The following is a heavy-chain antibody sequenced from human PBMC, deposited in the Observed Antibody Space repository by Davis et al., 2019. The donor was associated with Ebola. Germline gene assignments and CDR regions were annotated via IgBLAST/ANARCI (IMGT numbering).Heavy chain of an antibody. D-gene: IGHD4-17*01. J-gene: IGHJ2*01. Sequence: ASVKVSCKTSGYTFTSFYMHWVRQAPGQGLEWMGIVNPSGGGTTYAREFQGRVSMTTDTSTRTVYMELSSLKSEDTAIDYCARDDDYGDYGGLEFWGRGTLVTVSS. CDR1: GYTFTSFY. CDR2: VNPSGGGT. V-gene: IGHV1-46*01. CDR3: ARDDDYGDYGGLEF.